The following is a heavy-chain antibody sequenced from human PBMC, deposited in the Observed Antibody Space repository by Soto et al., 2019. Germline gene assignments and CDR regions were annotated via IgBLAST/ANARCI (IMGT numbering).Heavy chain of an antibody. CDR1: GFTVSSNY. CDR3: ARESCGDYAGTCYFDY. V-gene: IGHV3-53*01. Sequence: GGSLRLSCAASGFTVSSNYMSWVRQAPGKGLEWVSVIYSGGSTYYADSVKGRFTNSRDNSKNTLYLQMNILRADDTSVYYCARESCGDYAGTCYFDYWGQGTLVTVSS. D-gene: IGHD2-21*02. CDR2: IYSGGST. J-gene: IGHJ4*02.